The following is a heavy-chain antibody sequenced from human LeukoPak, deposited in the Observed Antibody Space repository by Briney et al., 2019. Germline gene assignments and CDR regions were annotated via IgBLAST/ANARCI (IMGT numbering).Heavy chain of an antibody. V-gene: IGHV3-21*01. CDR2: ISSSSSYI. D-gene: IGHD3-3*01. CDR3: ARDARVVTIFGVVPNSLYGMDV. CDR1: GFTFSTYA. Sequence: GGSLRLSCAASGFTFSTYAMSWVRQAPGKGLEWVSSISSSSSYIYYADSVKGRFTISRDNAKNSLYLQMNSLRAEDTAVYYCARDARVVTIFGVVPNSLYGMDVWGQGTTVTVSS. J-gene: IGHJ6*02.